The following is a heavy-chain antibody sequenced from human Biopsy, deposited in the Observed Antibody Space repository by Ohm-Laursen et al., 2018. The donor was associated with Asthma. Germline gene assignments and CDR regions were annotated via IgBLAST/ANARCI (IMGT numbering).Heavy chain of an antibody. J-gene: IGHJ6*02. CDR2: INHSGST. CDR1: GGSFSGYY. V-gene: IGHV4-34*01. CDR3: ARVVGGYCSSTSCYGGYYYGMDV. D-gene: IGHD2-2*01. Sequence: SETLSLTCAVHGGSFSGYYWSWIRQPPGKGLEWIGEINHSGSTNYNPSLKSRVTISVDTSKNQFSLKLSSVTAADTAVYYCARVVGGYCSSTSCYGGYYYGMDVWGQGTTVTVSS.